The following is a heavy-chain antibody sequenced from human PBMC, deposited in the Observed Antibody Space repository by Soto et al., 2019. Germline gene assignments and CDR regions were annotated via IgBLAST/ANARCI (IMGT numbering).Heavy chain of an antibody. J-gene: IGHJ4*02. Sequence: EVQLVESGGGLVQPGGSLRLSCAASGFTFSSYWMHWVRQAPGKGLVWVSRTNSDGSSISYADSVKGRFTISRDNAKNTLYLQMNSLRVEDTAVYYCARETGYSSGWRQDYWGQGTLVAVSS. V-gene: IGHV3-74*01. D-gene: IGHD6-19*01. CDR3: ARETGYSSGWRQDY. CDR2: TNSDGSSI. CDR1: GFTFSSYW.